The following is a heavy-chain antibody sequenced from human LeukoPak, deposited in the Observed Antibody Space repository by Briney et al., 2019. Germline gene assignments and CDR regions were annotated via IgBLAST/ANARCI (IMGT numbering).Heavy chain of an antibody. CDR1: GGSFSGYY. CDR2: INHSGST. D-gene: IGHD1-26*01. Sequence: SETLSLTCAVYGGSFSGYYWSWIRQPPGKGLEWIGEINHSGSTNYNPSLKSRVTISVDTSKNQFSLKLSSVTAADTAVYYCARDSVGATSEDYWGQGTLVTVSS. J-gene: IGHJ4*02. CDR3: ARDSVGATSEDY. V-gene: IGHV4-34*01.